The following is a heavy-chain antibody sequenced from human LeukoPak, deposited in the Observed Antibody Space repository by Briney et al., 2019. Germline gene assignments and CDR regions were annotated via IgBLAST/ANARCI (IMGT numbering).Heavy chain of an antibody. V-gene: IGHV1-8*01. CDR2: MNPNSGNT. J-gene: IGHJ3*02. CDR3: ARLAKRPNDAFDI. Sequence: ASVKVSCKASGHTFTSYDINWVRQATGQGLEWMGWMNPNSGNTGYAQKFQGRVTMTRNTSISTAYMELNSLRAEDTAVYYCARLAKRPNDAFDIWGQGTMVTVSS. D-gene: IGHD6-6*01. CDR1: GHTFTSYD.